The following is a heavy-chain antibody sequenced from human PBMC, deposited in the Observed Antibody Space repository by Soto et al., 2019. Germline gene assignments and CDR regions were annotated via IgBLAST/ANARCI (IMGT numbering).Heavy chain of an antibody. CDR1: GLTFSSYG. D-gene: IGHD2-15*01. Sequence: GGSLRLSCAASGLTFSSYGMHWVRQAPGKGLEWVAVIWYDGSNKYYVDSVKGRFTISRDNSKNTLYLQMNSLRAEDTAVYYCARDVYCSGGSCRYSDYWGQGTLVTVSS. J-gene: IGHJ4*02. CDR2: IWYDGSNK. V-gene: IGHV3-33*01. CDR3: ARDVYCSGGSCRYSDY.